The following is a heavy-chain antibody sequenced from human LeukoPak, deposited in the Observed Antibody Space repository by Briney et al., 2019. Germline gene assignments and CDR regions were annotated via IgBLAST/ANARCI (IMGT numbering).Heavy chain of an antibody. CDR3: AKDEGYSSGFYYYYYGMDV. V-gene: IGHV3-30*18. CDR1: GFTFSSYG. CDR2: ISYDGSNK. J-gene: IGHJ6*02. D-gene: IGHD6-19*01. Sequence: GGSLRLSCAASGFTFSSYGMHWVRQAPGKGLEWVAVISYDGSNKYYADSVKGRFTISRDNSKNTLYLQMNSLRAEDTAVYYCAKDEGYSSGFYYYYYGMDVWGQGTTVTVSS.